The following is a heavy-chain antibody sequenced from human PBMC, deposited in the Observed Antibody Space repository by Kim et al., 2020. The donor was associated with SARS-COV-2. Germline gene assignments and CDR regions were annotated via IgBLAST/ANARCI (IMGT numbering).Heavy chain of an antibody. CDR3: TRGAFDWLLYYYGMDV. J-gene: IGHJ6*02. V-gene: IGHV3-49*03. D-gene: IGHD3-9*01. CDR1: GFTFGDYA. CDR2: IRSKAYGGTT. Sequence: GGSLRLSCTASGFTFGDYAMSWFRQAPGKGLEWVGFIRSKAYGGTTEYAASVKGRFTISRDDSKSIAYLQMNSLKTEDTAVYYCTRGAFDWLLYYYGMDVWGQGTTVTVSS.